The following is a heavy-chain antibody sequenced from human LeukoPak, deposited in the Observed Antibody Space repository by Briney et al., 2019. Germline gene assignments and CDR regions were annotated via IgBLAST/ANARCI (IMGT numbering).Heavy chain of an antibody. CDR1: GGSISSYY. CDR3: ARHKYGSGSYYNGQVVWFDP. V-gene: IGHV4-59*08. D-gene: IGHD3-10*01. Sequence: SETLSLTCTVSGGSISSYYWSWIRQPPGKGLEWIGYIYYSGSTNYNPSLKSRVTISVNTSKNQFSLKLSSVTAADTAVYYCARHKYGSGSYYNGQVVWFDPWGQGTLVTVSS. J-gene: IGHJ5*02. CDR2: IYYSGST.